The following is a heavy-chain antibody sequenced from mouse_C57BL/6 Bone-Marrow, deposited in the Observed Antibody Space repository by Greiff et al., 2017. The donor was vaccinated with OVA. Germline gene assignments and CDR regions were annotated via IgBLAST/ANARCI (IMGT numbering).Heavy chain of an antibody. V-gene: IGHV1-62-2*01. Sequence: QVQLQQSGAELVKPGASVKLSCKASGYTFTEYTIHWVKQRSGQGLEWIGWFYPGSGSIKYNEKFKDKATLTADKSSSPVYMELSRLTSVDSAVYFWARHDASRYDGYYVAWFAYWGQGTLVTVSA. J-gene: IGHJ3*01. CDR2: FYPGSGSI. D-gene: IGHD2-3*01. CDR1: GYTFTEYT. CDR3: ARHDASRYDGYYVAWFAY.